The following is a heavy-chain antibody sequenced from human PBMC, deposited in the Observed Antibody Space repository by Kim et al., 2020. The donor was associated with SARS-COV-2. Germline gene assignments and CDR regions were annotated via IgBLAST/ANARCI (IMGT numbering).Heavy chain of an antibody. CDR3: TTSSYGSGSYYKVGLEH. V-gene: IGHV3-15*01. Sequence: GGSLRLSCAASGFTFSNAWMSWVRQAPGKGLEWVGRIRSKTDGGTTDYAAPVKGRFTISRDDSKNTLYLQMNSLKTEDTAVYYCTTSSYGSGSYYKVGLEHWPQGPLLTVSS. D-gene: IGHD3-10*01. CDR2: IRSKTDGGTT. J-gene: IGHJ1*01. CDR1: GFTFSNAW.